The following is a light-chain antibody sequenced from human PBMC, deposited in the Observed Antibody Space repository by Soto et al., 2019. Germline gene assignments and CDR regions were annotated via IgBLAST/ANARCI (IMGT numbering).Light chain of an antibody. CDR1: QSISSW. V-gene: IGKV1-5*01. J-gene: IGKJ1*01. Sequence: LSASVGDRVTITCRASQSISSWLAWYQQKPGKAPRLLIYDASSLESGVPSRFSGSGSGTEFTLTISSLQPDDFATYYCQQYNSYWTFGQGTKVDIK. CDR2: DAS. CDR3: QQYNSYWT.